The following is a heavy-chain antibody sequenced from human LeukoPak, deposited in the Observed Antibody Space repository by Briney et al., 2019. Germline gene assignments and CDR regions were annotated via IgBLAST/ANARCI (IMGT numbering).Heavy chain of an antibody. CDR2: IIPIFGTA. J-gene: IGHJ3*02. V-gene: IGHV1-69*13. CDR1: GGTFSIYA. D-gene: IGHD3-22*01. Sequence: ASVKVSCKASGGTFSIYAISWVRQAPGQGLEWMGGIIPIFGTANYAQKFQGRVTITADESTSTAYMELSSLRSEDTAVYYCASEGDSSGYGAFDIWGQGTMVTVSS. CDR3: ASEGDSSGYGAFDI.